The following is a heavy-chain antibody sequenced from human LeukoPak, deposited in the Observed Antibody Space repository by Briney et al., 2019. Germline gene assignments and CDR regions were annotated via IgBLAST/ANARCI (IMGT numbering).Heavy chain of an antibody. Sequence: ASVKVSCKASGYTFTDYYLHWVRQAPGQGLEWVGWINPNSGVINYAQKFQGRVSMTSDTSISTVYMELSRLRSDDTAVYYCSREDYWGQGTLVTVSS. CDR1: GYTFTDYY. V-gene: IGHV1-2*02. J-gene: IGHJ4*02. CDR2: INPNSGVI. CDR3: SREDY.